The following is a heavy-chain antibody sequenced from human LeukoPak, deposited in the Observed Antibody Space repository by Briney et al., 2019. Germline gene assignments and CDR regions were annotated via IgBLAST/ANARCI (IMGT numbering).Heavy chain of an antibody. D-gene: IGHD1-1*01. Sequence: SETLSLTCTVSGGSISSSSYYWGWIRQPPGKGLEWIGSIYYSGSTYYNPSLKSRVTMSVDTSKNQFSLKLSSVTAADTAVYYCARAVQLERQVLGDAFDIWGQGTMVTVPS. CDR2: IYYSGST. V-gene: IGHV4-39*07. J-gene: IGHJ3*02. CDR1: GGSISSSSYY. CDR3: ARAVQLERQVLGDAFDI.